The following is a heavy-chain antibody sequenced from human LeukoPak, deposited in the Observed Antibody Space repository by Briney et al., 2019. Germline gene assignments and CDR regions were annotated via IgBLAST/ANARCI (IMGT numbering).Heavy chain of an antibody. V-gene: IGHV3-23*01. D-gene: IGHD3-10*01. CDR2: ISGSGGST. CDR3: AKALLWFGELLPDDAFDI. J-gene: IGHJ3*02. Sequence: GGSLRLSCAASGFTFSSYWMHWVRQGPGKGLEWVSAISGSGGSTYYADSVKGRFTISRDNSKNTLYLQMNSLRAEDTAVYYCAKALLWFGELLPDDAFDIWGQGTMVTVSS. CDR1: GFTFSSYW.